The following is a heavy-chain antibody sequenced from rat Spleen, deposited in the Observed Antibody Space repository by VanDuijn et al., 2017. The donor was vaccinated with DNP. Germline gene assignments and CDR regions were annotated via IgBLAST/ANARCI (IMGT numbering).Heavy chain of an antibody. CDR2: ISYSGST. V-gene: IGHV3-1*01. CDR1: TYSITSNY. Sequence: EVQLQESGPGLVKPSQSLSLTCSVTTYSITSNYWGWIRKFPGNKMEWMGYISYSGSTSYNPSLKSRISITRDTSKNQFFLQLKSVTTEDTATYYCARWSRYFDYWGQGVMVTVSS. CDR3: ARWSRYFDY. J-gene: IGHJ2*01.